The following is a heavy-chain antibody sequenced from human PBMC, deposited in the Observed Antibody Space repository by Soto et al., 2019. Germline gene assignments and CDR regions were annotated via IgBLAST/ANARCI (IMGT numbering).Heavy chain of an antibody. D-gene: IGHD3-22*01. Sequence: PGESLKLSCQGSGYSFAGYWITWVRQKPGKGLEWMGRIDPSDSQTYYSPSFRGHVTISATKSITTVFLQWSSLRASDTAMYYCARQIYDSDTGPNFQYYFDSWGQGTPVTVSS. J-gene: IGHJ4*02. CDR1: GYSFAGYW. CDR2: IDPSDSQT. V-gene: IGHV5-10-1*01. CDR3: ARQIYDSDTGPNFQYYFDS.